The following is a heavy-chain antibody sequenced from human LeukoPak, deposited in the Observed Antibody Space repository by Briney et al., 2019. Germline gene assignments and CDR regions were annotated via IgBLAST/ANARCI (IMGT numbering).Heavy chain of an antibody. D-gene: IGHD3-16*01. J-gene: IGHJ3*02. CDR2: MNPNSGNT. CDR3: ARLGSSWARDDAFDI. CDR1: GYTFTSYD. V-gene: IGHV1-8*01. Sequence: ASVKVSCKASGYTFTSYDINWARQATGQGLEWMGWMNPNSGNTGYAQKFQGRVTMTRNTSISTAYMELSSLRSEDTAVYYCARLGSSWARDDAFDIWGQGTMVTVSS.